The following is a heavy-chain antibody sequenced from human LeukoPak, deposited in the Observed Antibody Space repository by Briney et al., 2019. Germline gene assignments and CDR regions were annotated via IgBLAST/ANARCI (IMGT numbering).Heavy chain of an antibody. Sequence: PSETQSLTCNDSGVSISTNYWSWIRQPPGKGLEWIGRIHTSGITNYNPSLKSRVTMSLDTSKNRFSLNLTSGTAADTAVYYCAREYYSSRGLDYWGQGTLVTFSS. CDR1: GVSISTNY. J-gene: IGHJ4*02. CDR3: AREYYSSRGLDY. D-gene: IGHD6-13*01. CDR2: IHTSGIT. V-gene: IGHV4-4*07.